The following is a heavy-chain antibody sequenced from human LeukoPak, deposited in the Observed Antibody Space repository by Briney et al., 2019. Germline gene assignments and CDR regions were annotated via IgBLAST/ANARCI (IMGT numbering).Heavy chain of an antibody. CDR2: ISYDGSNK. CDR1: GFTFSSYG. Sequence: PGGSLRLSCAASGFTFSSYGMHWVRQAPGKGLEWVAVISYDGSNKYYADSVKGRFTISRDNSKNTLYLQMNSLRAEDTAVYYCAKPPRGDPYYDSSGYYYVDYFDYWGQGTLVTVSS. CDR3: AKPPRGDPYYDSSGYYYVDYFDY. V-gene: IGHV3-30*18. D-gene: IGHD3-22*01. J-gene: IGHJ4*02.